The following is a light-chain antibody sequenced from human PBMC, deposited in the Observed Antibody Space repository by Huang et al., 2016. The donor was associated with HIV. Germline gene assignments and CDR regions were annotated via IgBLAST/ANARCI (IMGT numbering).Light chain of an antibody. V-gene: IGKV3-15*01. J-gene: IGKJ3*01. CDR2: GAS. CDR3: QQYNNWPFT. Sequence: ERVMTQSPVTLSVSPGERATFPCRASQSIRSKLAWYQQKPGQPPRLIIYGASTRATGIPARFSGSGSGTEFTLTISSLQSEDFAVYYCQQYNNWPFTFGPGTRVDIK. CDR1: QSIRSK.